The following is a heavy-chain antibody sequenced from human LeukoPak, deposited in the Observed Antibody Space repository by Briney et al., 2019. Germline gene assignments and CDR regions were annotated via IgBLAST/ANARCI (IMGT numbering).Heavy chain of an antibody. CDR1: GFTFDEYA. D-gene: IGHD3/OR15-3a*01. Sequence: QSGGSLRLSCAASGFTFDEYAMHWVRQAPGKGLEWVAGIRWNSGLIDYVDSVKGRFTVSKDNAKNSLFLQMNSLKAEDTAFYYCAKVGIFGLVTYYFDYWGQGTLVTVSS. CDR2: IRWNSGLI. J-gene: IGHJ4*02. CDR3: AKVGIFGLVTYYFDY. V-gene: IGHV3-9*01.